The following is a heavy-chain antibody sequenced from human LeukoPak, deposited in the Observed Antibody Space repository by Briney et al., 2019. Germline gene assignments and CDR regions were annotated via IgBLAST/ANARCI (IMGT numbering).Heavy chain of an antibody. Sequence: GGSLRLSCAASGFTFSGSTMHWVRQASGKGLEWVGRIRSKANNYATAYATSVKGRFTLSRDDSKNTAYQQMNSLKTEDTAVYYCIRGAASGSYYGFDVWGQGATVTVSS. J-gene: IGHJ6*02. CDR3: IRGAASGSYYGFDV. D-gene: IGHD1-26*01. CDR1: GFTFSGST. CDR2: IRSKANNYAT. V-gene: IGHV3-73*01.